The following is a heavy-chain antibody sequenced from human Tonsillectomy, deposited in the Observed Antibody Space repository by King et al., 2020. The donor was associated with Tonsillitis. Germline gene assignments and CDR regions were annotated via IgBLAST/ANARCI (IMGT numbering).Heavy chain of an antibody. CDR1: GFTFSSYG. CDR3: AKDLWFGELLYYFDY. D-gene: IGHD3-10*01. V-gene: IGHV3-30*18. J-gene: IGHJ4*02. Sequence: VQLVESGGGVVQPGRSLRLSCAASGFTFSSYGMHWVRQAPGKGLEWVAVISYDGSNKYYADSVKGRFTISRDNSKNTLYLQMNSLRAEDTAVYYCAKDLWFGELLYYFDYWGQGTLVTVSS. CDR2: ISYDGSNK.